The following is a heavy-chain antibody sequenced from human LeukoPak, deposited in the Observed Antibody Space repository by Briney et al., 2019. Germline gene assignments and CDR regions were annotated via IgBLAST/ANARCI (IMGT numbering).Heavy chain of an antibody. CDR2: IHPGDSDT. CDR3: ARMGWDCSSTSCYLGWFDP. J-gene: IGHJ5*02. V-gene: IGHV5-51*01. CDR1: GYSFTSYW. Sequence: GESLKISCKGSGYSFTSYWIGWVRQIPGTGLEWMGIIHPGDSDTRYNPSFQGQVPSPDNKSIRRAYLQRSSLKASDTAIYYWARMGWDCSSTSCYLGWFDPWGQGTPVTVSS. D-gene: IGHD2-2*01.